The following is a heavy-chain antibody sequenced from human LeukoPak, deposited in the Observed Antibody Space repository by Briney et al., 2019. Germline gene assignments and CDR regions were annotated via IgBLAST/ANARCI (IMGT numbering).Heavy chain of an antibody. J-gene: IGHJ3*02. CDR3: ARGAIYCGGDCFQGAFDI. CDR2: IYYGGST. Sequence: GSLRLSCAASGFTFSTYAMTWVRQAPGKGLEWIGHIYYGGSTNYNPSLKSRVTISLDTSKNHFSLKLSSVTAADTAMYSCARGAIYCGGDCFQGAFDIWGQGTMVTVSS. CDR1: GFTFSTYA. V-gene: IGHV4-59*01. D-gene: IGHD2-21*02.